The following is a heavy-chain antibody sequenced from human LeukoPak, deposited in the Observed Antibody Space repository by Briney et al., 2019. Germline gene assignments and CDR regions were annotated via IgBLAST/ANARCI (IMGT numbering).Heavy chain of an antibody. D-gene: IGHD3-10*01. Sequence: AGSLTLSCAASGFTFSSYDMHWIRQAPGKGLEWVAVIRYDGSTKYYADSVKGRVTITRDNSKNTLYQQMNSLRAEDTAVYYCATPAPHGSDPSLYYYYMDVWCKGTTVTISS. CDR1: GFTFSSYD. J-gene: IGHJ6*03. CDR3: ATPAPHGSDPSLYYYYMDV. CDR2: IRYDGSTK. V-gene: IGHV3-30*02.